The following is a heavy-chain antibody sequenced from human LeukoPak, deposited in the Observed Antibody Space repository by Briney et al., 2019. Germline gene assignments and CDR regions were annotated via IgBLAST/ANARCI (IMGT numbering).Heavy chain of an antibody. CDR2: IKQDGSEK. V-gene: IGHV3-7*01. CDR1: GFTFSSYW. J-gene: IGHJ6*03. Sequence: GGSLRLSCAASGFTFSSYWMSWVRQAPGKGLEWVANIKQDGSEKYYVDSVKGRFTISRDNAKNSLYLQMNSLRAEDTAVYYCARGVPAAMNYYMDVWGKGTTVTVPS. CDR3: ARGVPAAMNYYMDV. D-gene: IGHD2-2*01.